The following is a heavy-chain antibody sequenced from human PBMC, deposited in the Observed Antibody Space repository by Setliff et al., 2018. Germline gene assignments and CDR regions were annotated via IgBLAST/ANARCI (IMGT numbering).Heavy chain of an antibody. J-gene: IGHJ4*02. CDR3: VREGGNYFPLDY. CDR1: GFIFSGYW. CDR2: MHSDDRSI. Sequence: GGSLRLSCGASGFIFSGYWMHWVRQAPGKGLMWVSRMHSDDRSITYADSVKGRFTISRDNAKNMLYLQMNSLRAEDTAVYYCVREGGNYFPLDYWGLGTLVTVSS. V-gene: IGHV3-74*03. D-gene: IGHD1-26*01.